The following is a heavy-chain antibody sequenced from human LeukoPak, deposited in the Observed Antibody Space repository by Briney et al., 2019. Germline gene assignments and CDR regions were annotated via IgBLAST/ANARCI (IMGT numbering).Heavy chain of an antibody. CDR2: IYYSGST. V-gene: IGHV4-59*01. CDR1: GGSFSGYY. CDR3: ARGYDSSGYYAYYYYGMDV. D-gene: IGHD3-22*01. J-gene: IGHJ6*02. Sequence: SETLSLTCAVYGGSFSGYYWSWIRQPPGKGLEWIGYIYYSGSTNYNPSLKSRVTISVDTSKNQFSLKLSSVTAADTAVYYCARGYDSSGYYAYYYYGMDVWGQGTTVTVSS.